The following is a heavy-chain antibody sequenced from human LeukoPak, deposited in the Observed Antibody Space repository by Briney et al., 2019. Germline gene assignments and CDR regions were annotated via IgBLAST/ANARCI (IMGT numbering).Heavy chain of an antibody. CDR2: ISSSSRYI. D-gene: IGHD2-15*01. V-gene: IGHV3-21*01. CDR1: GFTFISYT. Sequence: GGSLRLSCAASGFTFISYTMNWVRQAPGKGLEWVSSISSSSRYIYYADSVKGRLTISRDNAKNSMYLQMNSLRAEDTAVYYCARDPTPRYCSGGSCYTHYGMDVWGQGTTVSVSS. J-gene: IGHJ6*02. CDR3: ARDPTPRYCSGGSCYTHYGMDV.